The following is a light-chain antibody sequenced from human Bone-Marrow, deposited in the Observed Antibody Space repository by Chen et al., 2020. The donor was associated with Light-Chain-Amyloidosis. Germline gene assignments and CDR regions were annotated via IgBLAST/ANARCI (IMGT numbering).Light chain of an antibody. CDR3: QVWDRSSERPV. V-gene: IGLV3-21*02. Sequence: SYVLTQPSSVSVAPGQTATIACGGNNIGSTSVHWYQQTPGQAPLLVVYDDSDRPSGIPGRVSGSNSGNTATLTISRVEAGDAAVYVCQVWDRSSERPVFGGGAKLTVL. CDR1: NIGSTS. CDR2: DDS. J-gene: IGLJ3*02.